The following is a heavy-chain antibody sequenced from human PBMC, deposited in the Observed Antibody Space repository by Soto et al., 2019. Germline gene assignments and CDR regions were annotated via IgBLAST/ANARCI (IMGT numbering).Heavy chain of an antibody. V-gene: IGHV4-34*01. CDR3: AGYGDYNWYFDL. CDR2: INHSGST. D-gene: IGHD4-17*01. CDR1: GGSFSGYY. J-gene: IGHJ2*01. Sequence: QVQLQQWGAGLLKPSETLSLTCAVYGGSFSGYYWSWIRQPPGKGLEWIGEINHSGSTNYNPSLKSRVTISVDTSKNQFSLKLSSVTAADTAVYYCAGYGDYNWYFDLWGRGTLVTVSS.